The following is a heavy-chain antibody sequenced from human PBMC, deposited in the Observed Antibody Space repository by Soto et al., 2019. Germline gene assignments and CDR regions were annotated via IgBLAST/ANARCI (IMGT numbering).Heavy chain of an antibody. CDR1: GGSFSGYY. J-gene: IGHJ4*02. CDR2: INHSGST. D-gene: IGHD3-22*01. CDR3: ARSEDYDSSGYSEFDY. V-gene: IGHV4-34*01. Sequence: LSLTCAVYGGSFSGYYWSWIRQSPGKGLEWIGEINHSGSTNYNPSLKSRVIISVDTSKNQFSLKLSSVTAANTAVYYCARSEDYDSSGYSEFDYWGQGTLVTVSS.